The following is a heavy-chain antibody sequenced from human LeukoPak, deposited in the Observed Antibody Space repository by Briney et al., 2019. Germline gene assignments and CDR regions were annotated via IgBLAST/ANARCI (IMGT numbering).Heavy chain of an antibody. J-gene: IGHJ4*02. CDR3: AREMAV. V-gene: IGHV3-33*01. CDR1: GFPLSSYA. CDR2: IWYDGINE. D-gene: IGHD2-8*01. Sequence: PGGSLELPLEGFGFPLSSYAMNWVGQAPGKGLEWVAFIWYDGINEDYEHSVKGRFTISRDNSKNTLYLQMNSLRVEDTAVYYCAREMAVWGQGALDTVSS.